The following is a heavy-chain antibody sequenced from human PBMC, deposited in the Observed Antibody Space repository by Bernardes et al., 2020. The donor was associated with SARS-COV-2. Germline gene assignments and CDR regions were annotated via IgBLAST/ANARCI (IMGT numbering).Heavy chain of an antibody. D-gene: IGHD2-2*01. V-gene: IGHV1-18*01. CDR2: ISAYNGNT. CDR1: GYTFTSYG. J-gene: IGHJ5*02. Sequence: SVKVSCKASGYTFTSYGISWVRQAPGQGLEWMGWISAYNGNTNYAQKLQGRVTMTTDTSTSTAYMELRSLRSDDTAVYYCARTPGYCSSTSCYPNWFDPWGQGTLVTVSS. CDR3: ARTPGYCSSTSCYPNWFDP.